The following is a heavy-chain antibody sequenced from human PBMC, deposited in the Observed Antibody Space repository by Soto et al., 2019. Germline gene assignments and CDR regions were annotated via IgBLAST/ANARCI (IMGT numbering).Heavy chain of an antibody. CDR1: GFTFSSYA. CDR2: ISGSGSTT. CDR3: AKGHRVYYYFMDV. V-gene: IGHV3-23*01. Sequence: EVKLLESGGGLVQPGGSLRLSCADSGFTFSSYAMSWVRQAPGKGLEWVSSISGSGSTTYYADSVKGRFTISRDNSKNTLFLQMNSLRAEDTAVYYCAKGHRVYYYFMDVWGKGTTVTVSS. J-gene: IGHJ6*03.